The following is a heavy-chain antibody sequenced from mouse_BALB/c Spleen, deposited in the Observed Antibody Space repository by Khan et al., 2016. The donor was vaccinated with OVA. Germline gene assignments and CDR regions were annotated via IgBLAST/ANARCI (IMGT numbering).Heavy chain of an antibody. Sequence: VQLQQSGTVLARPGASVKMSCKASGYNFTSYWMHWVKQRPGQGLEWIGGIFPGNSDTTHNQKFKGKAKLTAVTSASTAYMELSSLTNEDSTVYYWTRAGYGAFAFWGQGTLVTVSA. V-gene: IGHV1-5*01. CDR2: IFPGNSDT. D-gene: IGHD1-1*01. J-gene: IGHJ3*01. CDR3: TRAGYGAFAF. CDR1: GYNFTSYW.